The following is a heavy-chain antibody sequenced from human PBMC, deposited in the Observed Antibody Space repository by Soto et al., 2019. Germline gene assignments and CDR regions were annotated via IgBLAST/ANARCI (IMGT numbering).Heavy chain of an antibody. CDR1: GFTFSSYA. D-gene: IGHD2-8*01. Sequence: GGSLRLSCAASGFTFSSYAMSWVRQAPGKGLEWVSAISGSGGSTYYADSVKGRFTISRDNSKNTLYLQMNSLRAEDTAVYYCAKDLRRADIVLMVYAIDYWGQGTLVTVSS. CDR2: ISGSGGST. CDR3: AKDLRRADIVLMVYAIDY. J-gene: IGHJ4*02. V-gene: IGHV3-23*01.